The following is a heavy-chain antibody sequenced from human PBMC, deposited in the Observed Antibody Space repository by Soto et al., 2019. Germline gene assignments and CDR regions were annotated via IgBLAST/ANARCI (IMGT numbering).Heavy chain of an antibody. V-gene: IGHV3-23*01. CDR1: GYTFSSYA. CDR3: AKDQRGVSAAARTDV. D-gene: IGHD6-13*01. CDR2: ISNSGGNT. J-gene: IGHJ6*02. Sequence: EVQLLESGGALVQPGGSLRLSCAASGYTFSSYAMTWVRQAPGKGLEWVSAISNSGGNTFHADSVKGRFTISRDNSKNTLYLQMNSLRAEDTAVYYCAKDQRGVSAAARTDVWGQGTTVTVSS.